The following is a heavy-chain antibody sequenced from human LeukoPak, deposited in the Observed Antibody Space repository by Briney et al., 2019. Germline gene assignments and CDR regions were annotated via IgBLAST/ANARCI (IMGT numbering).Heavy chain of an antibody. J-gene: IGHJ4*02. D-gene: IGHD6-19*01. CDR2: ISSSGSTI. V-gene: IGHV3-11*01. CDR1: GFTFSDYY. Sequence: PGGSLRLSCAASGFTFSDYYMSWIRQAPGKGLEWVSYISSSGSTIYYADSVKGRFTISRDNAKNSLYPQTNSLRAEDTAVYYCARDIWGEQWLPNPDFDYWGQGTLVTVSS. CDR3: ARDIWGEQWLPNPDFDY.